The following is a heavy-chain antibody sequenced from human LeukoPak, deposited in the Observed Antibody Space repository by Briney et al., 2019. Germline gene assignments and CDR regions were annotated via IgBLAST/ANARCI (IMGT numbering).Heavy chain of an antibody. CDR1: GFTFSNAW. J-gene: IGHJ4*02. V-gene: IGHV3-15*01. CDR3: TTDLIIMCSSTSCYGNY. Sequence: PGGSLRLSCAASGFTFSNAWMSSIRQAPGTRLEWVGRIKSKTDGGTTDYAAPVKGRFTISRDDSKNTLYLQMNSLKTEDTAVYYCTTDLIIMCSSTSCYGNYWGQGTLVTVSS. D-gene: IGHD2-2*01. CDR2: IKSKTDGGTT.